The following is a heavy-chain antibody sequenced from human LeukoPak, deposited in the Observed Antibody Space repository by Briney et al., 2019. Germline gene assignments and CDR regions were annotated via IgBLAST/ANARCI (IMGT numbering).Heavy chain of an antibody. Sequence: SGTLSLTCAVSGDSISSNNWWSWVRQPPGKGLEWIGEIYHSGSTNYNPSLKSRVTISVDKSKNQFSLKLSSVTAADTAVYYCARAPPYGSGWSKGVLDYWGQGTLVTVSS. V-gene: IGHV4-4*02. CDR3: ARAPPYGSGWSKGVLDY. CDR1: GDSISSNNW. CDR2: IYHSGST. D-gene: IGHD6-19*01. J-gene: IGHJ4*02.